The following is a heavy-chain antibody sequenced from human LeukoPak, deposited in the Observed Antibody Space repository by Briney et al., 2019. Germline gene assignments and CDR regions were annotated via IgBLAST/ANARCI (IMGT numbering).Heavy chain of an antibody. Sequence: ASVKVSCKASGYTFTSYYLHWVRQAPGQGLELMGVINPSGGVTAYSQKFQGRVTMTWDMSTSTVYMDMGSLRSEDTAVYYCARSYSGNYREDWFDPWGQGTLVTVSS. D-gene: IGHD1-26*01. CDR3: ARSYSGNYREDWFDP. CDR2: INPSGGVT. J-gene: IGHJ5*02. CDR1: GYTFTSYY. V-gene: IGHV1-46*01.